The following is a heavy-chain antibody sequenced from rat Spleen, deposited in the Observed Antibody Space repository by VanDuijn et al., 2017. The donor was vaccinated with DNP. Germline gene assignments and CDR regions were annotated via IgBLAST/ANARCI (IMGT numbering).Heavy chain of an antibody. Sequence: QVQLKESGPGLVQPSQTLSLTCTVAGFSLTSYNVHWVRQPPGKGLEWRGIIWGDGSTTYNSALKSRLSISKDTSKSQVFLKMNSLQTEDTATYYCARSVRATSYYAMDAWGQGTSVTVSS. CDR2: IWGDGST. CDR1: GFSLTSYN. D-gene: IGHD1-3*01. V-gene: IGHV2-41*01. CDR3: ARSVRATSYYAMDA. J-gene: IGHJ4*01.